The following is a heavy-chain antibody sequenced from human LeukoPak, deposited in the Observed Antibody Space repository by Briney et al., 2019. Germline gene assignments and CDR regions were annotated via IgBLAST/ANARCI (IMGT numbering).Heavy chain of an antibody. CDR1: GFTFSSYS. J-gene: IGHJ3*02. CDR3: ARDGSDDFWSGYSLFGLGDAFDI. D-gene: IGHD3-3*01. V-gene: IGHV3-21*01. Sequence: GGSLRLSXAASGFTFSSYSMNWVRQAPGKGLEWVSSISSSSSYIYYADSVKGRFTISRDNAKNSLYLQMNSLRAEDTAVYYCARDGSDDFWSGYSLFGLGDAFDIWGQGTMVTVSS. CDR2: ISSSSSYI.